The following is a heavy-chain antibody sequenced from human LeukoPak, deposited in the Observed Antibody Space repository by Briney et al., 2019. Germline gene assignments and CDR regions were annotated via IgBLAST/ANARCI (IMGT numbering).Heavy chain of an antibody. J-gene: IGHJ5*02. CDR3: ATRYCSSTSCWFDP. V-gene: IGHV1-24*01. CDR1: GYTLTELS. CDR2: FDPEDGET. Sequence: ASVKVSCKVSGYTLTELSMHWVRQAPGKGHEWMGGFDPEDGETIYAQKFQGRVTMTEDTSTDTAYMELSSLRSEDTAVYYCATRYCSSTSCWFDPWGQGTLVTVSS. D-gene: IGHD2-2*01.